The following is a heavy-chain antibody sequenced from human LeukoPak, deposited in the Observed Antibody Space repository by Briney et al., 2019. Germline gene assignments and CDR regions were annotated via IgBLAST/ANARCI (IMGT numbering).Heavy chain of an antibody. D-gene: IGHD2-15*01. CDR1: DGSISSSAYY. J-gene: IGHJ3*02. Sequence: SETLSLTGTVSDGSISSSAYYWSWIRQLPGKGLEWIGYIYYSGSTFYNPSLKSRVTISVDTSKNQFSLKLNSVTAADTAVYYCARDRDGGGYTFDIWGQGTMVTVSS. CDR2: IYYSGST. CDR3: ARDRDGGGYTFDI. V-gene: IGHV4-31*03.